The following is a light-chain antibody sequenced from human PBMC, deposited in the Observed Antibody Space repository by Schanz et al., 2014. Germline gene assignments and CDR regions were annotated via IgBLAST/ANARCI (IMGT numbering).Light chain of an antibody. CDR1: SSDVGGYNY. CDR2: EVS. V-gene: IGLV2-8*01. Sequence: QSALTQPPSASGSLGQSVTISCTGTSSDVGGYNYVSWYQQHPGKAPKLMIYEVSKRPSGVPDRFSGSKSGTTASLTVSGLRAEDEADYYCASYAGSNNWRVFGGGTKLTVL. CDR3: ASYAGSNNWRV. J-gene: IGLJ3*02.